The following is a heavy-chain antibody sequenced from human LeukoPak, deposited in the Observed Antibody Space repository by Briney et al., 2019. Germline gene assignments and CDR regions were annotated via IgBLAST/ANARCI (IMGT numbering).Heavy chain of an antibody. CDR2: IFYSGST. Sequence: SETLSLTCTVSGGSISNYYWSWIRQPPGKGLEWIGYIFYSGSTNYNPSLKSRVTISVDTSKNQFSLKLRSVTTADTAVYYCARALLRPWFDPWGQGTLVTVSS. J-gene: IGHJ5*02. CDR3: ARALLRPWFDP. CDR1: GGSISNYY. V-gene: IGHV4-59*01. D-gene: IGHD3-16*01.